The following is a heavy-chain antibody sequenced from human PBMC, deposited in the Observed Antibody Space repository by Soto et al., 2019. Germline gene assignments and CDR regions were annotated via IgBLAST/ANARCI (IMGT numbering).Heavy chain of an antibody. D-gene: IGHD6-13*01. CDR2: IYYSGST. Sequence: QVQLQESGPGLVKPSETLSLTCTVSGGSISSYYWSWIRQPPGKGLEWIGYIYYSGSTNYNPSLKSRVTISIDPSKNQSSLKLGSVTAADTAVYYCATTAPGYRSSWSILWFDPSSQGTLVTVSA. J-gene: IGHJ5*02. CDR1: GGSISSYY. CDR3: ATTAPGYRSSWSILWFDP. V-gene: IGHV4-59*01.